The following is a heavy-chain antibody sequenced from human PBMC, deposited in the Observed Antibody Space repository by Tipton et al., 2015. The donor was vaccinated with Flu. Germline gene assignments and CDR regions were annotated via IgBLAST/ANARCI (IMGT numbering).Heavy chain of an antibody. J-gene: IGHJ5*02. V-gene: IGHV4-39*07. Sequence: TLSLTCTASGGSISSSSYYWGWIRQPPGKGLEWSGSIYYSGSTYYNPSPKSRVTISVDTSKNQFSLKLSSVTAADTAVYYCASFGSGSHLNWFDPWGQGTLVTVSS. CDR2: IYYSGST. D-gene: IGHD3-10*01. CDR1: GGSISSSSYY. CDR3: ASFGSGSHLNWFDP.